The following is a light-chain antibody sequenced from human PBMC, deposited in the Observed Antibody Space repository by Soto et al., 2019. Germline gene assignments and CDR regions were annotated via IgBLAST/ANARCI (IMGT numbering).Light chain of an antibody. Sequence: EIVLTQFPDTLSLSPGERATLSCRASQSVSSSSLAWYQQKRGQAPRLLIHGASSRATGIPDRFSGSGSGTDFTLTISRLEPEDFAVYYCQQRSNWLWTFGQGTKVEIK. CDR2: GAS. V-gene: IGKV3D-20*02. J-gene: IGKJ1*01. CDR3: QQRSNWLWT. CDR1: QSVSSSS.